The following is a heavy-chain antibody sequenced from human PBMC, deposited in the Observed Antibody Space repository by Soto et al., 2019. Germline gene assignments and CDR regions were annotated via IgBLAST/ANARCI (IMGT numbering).Heavy chain of an antibody. Sequence: QVQLQESGPGLVKPSQTLSLTCTVSGGSISSGGYYWSWIRQHQGKGLEWIGYIYYSGSTYYNPSPKSRVTISVDTSKNQFSLNLSSLTAADTAVYYCARGRRIYSGCRGVDYWGQGTLVTVSS. D-gene: IGHD1-26*01. V-gene: IGHV4-31*03. CDR2: IYYSGST. J-gene: IGHJ4*02. CDR3: ARGRRIYSGCRGVDY. CDR1: GGSISSGGYY.